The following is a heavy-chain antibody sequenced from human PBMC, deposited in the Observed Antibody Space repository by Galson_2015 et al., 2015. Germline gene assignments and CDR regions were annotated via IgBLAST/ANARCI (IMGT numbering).Heavy chain of an antibody. J-gene: IGHJ6*02. CDR2: IWYDGSNK. V-gene: IGHV3-33*08. CDR3: AREYSSLYGMDV. Sequence: SLRLSCAASGFTFSSYAMSWVRQAPGKGLEWVAVIWYDGSNKYYADSVKGRFTISRDNSKNTLYLQMNSLRAEDTAVYYCAREYSSLYGMDVWGQGTTVTVSS. D-gene: IGHD6-13*01. CDR1: GFTFSSYA.